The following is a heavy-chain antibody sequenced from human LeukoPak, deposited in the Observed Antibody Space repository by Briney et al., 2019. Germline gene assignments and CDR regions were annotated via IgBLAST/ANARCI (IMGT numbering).Heavy chain of an antibody. V-gene: IGHV1-69*13. CDR1: GGTFSSYA. CDR2: IIPIFGTA. CDR3: ARNIVVVVAASLSPFDP. J-gene: IGHJ5*02. D-gene: IGHD2-15*01. Sequence: SVKVSCKASGGTFSSYAISWVRQAPGQGIEWMGGIIPIFGTANHAQKFQGRVTITADESTSTAYMELSSLRSEDTAVYYCARNIVVVVAASLSPFDPWGQGTLVTVSS.